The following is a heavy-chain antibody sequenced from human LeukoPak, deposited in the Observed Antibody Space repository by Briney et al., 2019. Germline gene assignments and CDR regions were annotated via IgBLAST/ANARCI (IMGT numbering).Heavy chain of an antibody. V-gene: IGHV3-30-3*01. J-gene: IGHJ4*02. D-gene: IGHD6-13*01. CDR3: ARKIAAIGGNDY. CDR1: GFTFSSYA. CDR2: ISYDGSNK. Sequence: PGGSLRLSCAASGFTFSSYAMHWVRQAPGKGLEWVAVISYDGSNKYYADSVKGRFTISRDNSKNTLYLQMNSLRAEDTAVYYCARKIAAIGGNDYWGQGTLVTVSS.